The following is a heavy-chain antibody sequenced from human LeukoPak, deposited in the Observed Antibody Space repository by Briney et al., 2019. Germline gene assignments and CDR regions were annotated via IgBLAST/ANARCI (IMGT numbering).Heavy chain of an antibody. D-gene: IGHD2-15*01. J-gene: IGHJ6*02. CDR3: ARDPTPRYCSGGSCYTHYGMGV. CDR1: AFTFTSYT. Sequence: GGSLRLSCAASAFTFTSYTMNRVRQAPGKGLEWVSAITSSRTYIYYAESVRGRFTVSRDNAKNSVYLQMNSLRAEDTGVYYCARDPTPRYCSGGSCYTHYGMGVWGQGTTVTVPS. V-gene: IGHV3-21*06. CDR2: ITSSRTYI.